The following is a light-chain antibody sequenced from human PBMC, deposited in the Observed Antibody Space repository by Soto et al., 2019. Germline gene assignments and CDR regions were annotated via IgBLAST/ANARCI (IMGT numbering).Light chain of an antibody. V-gene: IGKV3-20*01. CDR3: LHYARSFQT. CDR2: SAS. Sequence: EIVLTQSPGTLSLSPGERATLSCRASQSISSSYLAWYQQKPGQAPRLLIYSASSRATGIPDRFSGSGSGTDFTLTISRLEPEDFAVYYCLHYARSFQTFGPGTKID. J-gene: IGKJ3*01. CDR1: QSISSSY.